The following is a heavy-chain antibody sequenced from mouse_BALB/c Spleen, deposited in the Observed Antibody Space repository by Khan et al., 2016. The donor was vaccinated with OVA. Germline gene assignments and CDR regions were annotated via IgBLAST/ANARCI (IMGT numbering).Heavy chain of an antibody. CDR3: ARAYYRYDGYYAMDY. Sequence: QVQLKQSGPGLVALSQSLSIICTVSGFSLSRYNIHWVRQPPGKGLEWLGMIWGGGGTDYNSTLKSRLSITKDNSKSQVFLKMNSLQTDDTAMYYCARAYYRYDGYYAMDYWGHGTSVTVSS. J-gene: IGHJ4*01. CDR2: IWGGGGT. V-gene: IGHV2-6-4*01. D-gene: IGHD2-14*01. CDR1: GFSLSRYN.